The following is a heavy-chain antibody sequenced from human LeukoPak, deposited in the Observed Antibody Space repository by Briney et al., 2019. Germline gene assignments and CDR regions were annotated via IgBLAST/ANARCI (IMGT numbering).Heavy chain of an antibody. CDR1: GYTFTSYD. J-gene: IGHJ4*02. D-gene: IGHD6-6*01. CDR2: IIPIFGTA. Sequence: SVKVSCKASGYTFTSYDINWVRQAPGQGLEWMGGIIPIFGTANYAQKFQGRVTITADESSNTASLDLSSLTSEDTAVYYCATDPNPYSSTSGYFDFWGQGTLVTVSS. V-gene: IGHV1-69*13. CDR3: ATDPNPYSSTSGYFDF.